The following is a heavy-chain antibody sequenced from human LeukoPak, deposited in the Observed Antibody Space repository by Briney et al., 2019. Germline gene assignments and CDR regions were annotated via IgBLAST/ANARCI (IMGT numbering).Heavy chain of an antibody. Sequence: ASVKVSCKASGYTFTGYYMHWVRQAPGQGLEWMGWINPNSGGTNDAQKFQGRVTITRDTSISTAYMELSRLRSDDTAVYYCARDSADCSSTSCYSWNWFDPWGQGTLVTVSS. D-gene: IGHD2-2*02. CDR3: ARDSADCSSTSCYSWNWFDP. CDR2: INPNSGGT. V-gene: IGHV1-2*02. CDR1: GYTFTGYY. J-gene: IGHJ5*02.